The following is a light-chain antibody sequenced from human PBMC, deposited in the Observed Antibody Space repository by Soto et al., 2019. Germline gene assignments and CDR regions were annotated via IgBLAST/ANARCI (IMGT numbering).Light chain of an antibody. J-gene: IGKJ1*01. V-gene: IGKV1-39*01. CDR2: GAS. Sequence: DIQMTQSPSSLSASVGDSVTVTCRASQSISSYLNWYQQKPGKAPKLLIHGASSLQSGVPSRFSGTGSGTDFTLTISSLQPEDFATYYCQQSYSTLWTFGQGTKVEIK. CDR1: QSISSY. CDR3: QQSYSTLWT.